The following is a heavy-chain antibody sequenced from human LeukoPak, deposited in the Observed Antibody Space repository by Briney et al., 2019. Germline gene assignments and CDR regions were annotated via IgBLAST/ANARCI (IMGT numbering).Heavy chain of an antibody. V-gene: IGHV3-48*04. J-gene: IGHJ4*02. Sequence: AGGSLRLSCAASGVPFSSYWMSWVRQAPGKGLEWVSYISSSGSTIYYADSVKGRFTISRDNAKNSLYLQMNSLRAEDTAVYYCARGPRMVRGVLDYWGQGTLVTVSS. CDR2: ISSSGSTI. CDR1: GVPFSSYW. D-gene: IGHD3-10*01. CDR3: ARGPRMVRGVLDY.